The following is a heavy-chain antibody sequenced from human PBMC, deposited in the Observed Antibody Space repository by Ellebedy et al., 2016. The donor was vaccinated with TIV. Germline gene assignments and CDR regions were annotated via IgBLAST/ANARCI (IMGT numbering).Heavy chain of an antibody. J-gene: IGHJ4*02. CDR1: GGSISSGGYY. CDR3: ARAFEPVVVVAATPVVYFDY. D-gene: IGHD2-15*01. Sequence: LRLXCTVSGGSISSGGYYWSWIRQHPGKGLEWIGYIYYSGSTYYNPSLKSRVTISVDTSKNQFSLKLSSVTAADTAVYYCARAFEPVVVVAATPVVYFDYWGQGTLVTVSS. V-gene: IGHV4-30-4*08. CDR2: IYYSGST.